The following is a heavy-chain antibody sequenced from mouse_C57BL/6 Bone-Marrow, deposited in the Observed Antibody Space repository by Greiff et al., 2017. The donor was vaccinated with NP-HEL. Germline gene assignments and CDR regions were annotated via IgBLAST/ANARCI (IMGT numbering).Heavy chain of an antibody. J-gene: IGHJ3*01. CDR3: TTYPYGSSYGFAY. Sequence: VQLQQSGAELVRPGASVKLSCTASGFNIKDDYMHWVKQRPEQGLEWIGWIDPENGDTEYASKFQGKATITADTSSNTAYLQLSILTSEDTAVYYCTTYPYGSSYGFAYWGQGTLVTVSA. V-gene: IGHV14-4*01. CDR1: GFNIKDDY. CDR2: IDPENGDT. D-gene: IGHD1-1*01.